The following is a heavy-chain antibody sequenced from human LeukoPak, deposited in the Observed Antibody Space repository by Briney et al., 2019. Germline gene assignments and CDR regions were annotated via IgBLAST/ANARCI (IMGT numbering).Heavy chain of an antibody. Sequence: SETLSLTCAVYGGSFSGYYWSWIRQPPGKGLEWIGEINHSGSTNYNPSLKSRVTISVDTSKNQFSLKLSSVTAADTAVYYCARGETFGELFHDYWGQGTLVTVSS. CDR3: ARGETFGELFHDY. CDR2: INHSGST. J-gene: IGHJ4*02. D-gene: IGHD3-10*01. CDR1: GGSFSGYY. V-gene: IGHV4-34*01.